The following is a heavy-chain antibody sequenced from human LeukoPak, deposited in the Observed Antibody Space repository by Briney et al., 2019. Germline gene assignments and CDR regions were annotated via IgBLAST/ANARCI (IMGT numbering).Heavy chain of an antibody. Sequence: ASVKVSCKASGYTFTSYYMHWVRQAPGQGLEWMGWISAYNGNTNYAQKLQGRVTMTTDTSTSTAYMELRSLRSDDTAVYYCAREADSGSYNYWGQGTLVTVSS. D-gene: IGHD1-26*01. CDR1: GYTFTSYY. J-gene: IGHJ4*02. CDR2: ISAYNGNT. V-gene: IGHV1-18*04. CDR3: AREADSGSYNY.